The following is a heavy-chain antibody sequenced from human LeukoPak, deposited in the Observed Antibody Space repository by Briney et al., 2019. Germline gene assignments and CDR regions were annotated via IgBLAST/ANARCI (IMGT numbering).Heavy chain of an antibody. CDR2: ISDSGSNT. CDR1: GFMFSTYA. CDR3: AKDPIPCADPSTSFDY. Sequence: GGSLRLSCAASGFMFSTYAMSWVRQAPGKGLEWVSGISDSGSNTYYADSVKGRFTISRDNSKNTLYLQMNSLRADDTAVYYCAKDPIPCADPSTSFDYWGQGTPVTVSS. J-gene: IGHJ4*02. V-gene: IGHV3-23*01.